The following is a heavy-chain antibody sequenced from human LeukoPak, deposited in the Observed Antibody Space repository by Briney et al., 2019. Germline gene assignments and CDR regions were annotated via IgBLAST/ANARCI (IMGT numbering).Heavy chain of an antibody. D-gene: IGHD2/OR15-2a*01. CDR2: IRSGGSSE. CDR3: ARQGVENSYFDY. J-gene: IGHJ4*02. CDR1: GFTFSKSG. Sequence: PGGSLRLSCAAPGFTFSKSGMHWVRQAPGKGLEWVAGIRSGGSSESYADSVKGRFTISRDNSKNTLFLQMNSLRAEDTAVYYCARQGVENSYFDYWGQGTLVTVSS. V-gene: IGHV3-33*01.